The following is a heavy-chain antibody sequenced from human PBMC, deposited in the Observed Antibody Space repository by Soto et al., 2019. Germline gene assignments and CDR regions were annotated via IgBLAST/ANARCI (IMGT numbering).Heavy chain of an antibody. V-gene: IGHV3-23*01. CDR2: ISGSGESI. CDR1: GFTFSSYA. J-gene: IGHJ6*02. D-gene: IGHD6-13*01. CDR3: AKHAIPSSSWYHYGMDV. Sequence: GGSQRLSCAASGFTFSSYAMSWVRQAPGAGLEWVSGISGSGESIYYAESVKGRFTISRGDSKNTLYLQMNSLRAEDTGVYYCAKHAIPSSSWYHYGMDVWGQGTTVTVSS.